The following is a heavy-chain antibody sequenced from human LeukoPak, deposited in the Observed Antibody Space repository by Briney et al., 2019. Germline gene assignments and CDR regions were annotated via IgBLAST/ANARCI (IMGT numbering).Heavy chain of an antibody. CDR1: GGTFSSYA. J-gene: IGHJ4*02. Sequence: SVKVSCKASGGTFSSYAISWVRQAPGQGLEWMGRIIPNFGTANYAQKFQGRVTITTDESTSTAYMELSSLRSEDTAVYYCARETRPSHYYDSSGYYAYWGQGTLVTVSS. CDR3: ARETRPSHYYDSSGYYAY. V-gene: IGHV1-69*05. CDR2: IIPNFGTA. D-gene: IGHD3-22*01.